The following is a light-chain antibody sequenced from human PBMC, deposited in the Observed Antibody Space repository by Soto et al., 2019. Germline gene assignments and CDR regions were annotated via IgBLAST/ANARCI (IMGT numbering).Light chain of an antibody. CDR3: QQYNNWPPLT. V-gene: IGKV3-15*01. CDR2: DAS. J-gene: IGKJ4*01. Sequence: EIVMTQSPATLSVSPGERATLSCRASQSVSSNLAWYQQKPGQAPRLLIYDASTRATGIPSRFSGSGSGTEFTPTISRLQSEDFAVYYCQQYNNWPPLTFGGGTKVEIK. CDR1: QSVSSN.